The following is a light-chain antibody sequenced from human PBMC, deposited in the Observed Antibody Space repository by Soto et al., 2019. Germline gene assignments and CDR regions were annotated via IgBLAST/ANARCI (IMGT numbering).Light chain of an antibody. Sequence: EIVLTQSPGTLSLSPGERATLSCRASQSVSSSNLAWYQQKHGQAPRLLIHGATSRATGIPDRFSGSGSGTDFTLTISRLEPEDFAVYYCQQYGSSPYTFGQGTKLEIK. CDR3: QQYGSSPYT. CDR1: QSVSSSN. J-gene: IGKJ2*01. CDR2: GAT. V-gene: IGKV3-20*01.